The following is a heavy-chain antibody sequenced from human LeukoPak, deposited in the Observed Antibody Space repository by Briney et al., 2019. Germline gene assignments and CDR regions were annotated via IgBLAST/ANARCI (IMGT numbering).Heavy chain of an antibody. Sequence: GGSLRLSCAASGFTFSYHWMTWVRQAPGKGLEWVSSISSSSSYIYYADSVKGRFTTSRDNAKNSLYLQMNSLRAEDTAVYYCAREGCTNGVCYTYLDYWGQGTLVTVSS. CDR2: ISSSSSYI. J-gene: IGHJ4*02. V-gene: IGHV3-21*01. CDR1: GFTFSYHW. CDR3: AREGCTNGVCYTYLDY. D-gene: IGHD2-8*01.